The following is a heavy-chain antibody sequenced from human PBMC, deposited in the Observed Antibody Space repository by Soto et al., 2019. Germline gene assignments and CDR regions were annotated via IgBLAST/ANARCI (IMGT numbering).Heavy chain of an antibody. J-gene: IGHJ6*02. CDR2: ISAYNGNT. V-gene: IGHV1-18*01. CDR1: GYTFTSYG. CDR3: ARGKWGATKLYNDYGMHV. D-gene: IGHD1-26*01. Sequence: GASVKVSCKASGYTFTSYGISWVRQAPGQGLEWMGWISAYNGNTNYAQKLQGRVTMTTDTSTSTAYMELRSLRSDDTAVYYCARGKWGATKLYNDYGMHVWRHAPTVTV.